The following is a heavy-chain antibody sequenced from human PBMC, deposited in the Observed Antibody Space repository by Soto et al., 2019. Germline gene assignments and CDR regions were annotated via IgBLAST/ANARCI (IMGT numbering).Heavy chain of an antibody. CDR3: ARSRDGYSLYFYYGMDG. Sequence: GGSLRLSCAASGFTFTSYGMHWVRQAPGKGLEWMALILHDGSAEYYADSVKGRFTISRDNSKNTLYLQMNSLRAEDTAVYYCARSRDGYSLYFYYGMDGWGQGTTVTVSS. CDR2: ILHDGSAE. J-gene: IGHJ6*02. D-gene: IGHD4-4*01. V-gene: IGHV3-30*03. CDR1: GFTFTSYG.